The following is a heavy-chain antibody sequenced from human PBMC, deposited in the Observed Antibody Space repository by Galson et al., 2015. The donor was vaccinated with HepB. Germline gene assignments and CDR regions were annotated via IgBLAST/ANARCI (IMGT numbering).Heavy chain of an antibody. J-gene: IGHJ6*03. CDR1: GYTFTSYG. CDR3: ARDLAPYDFWSGYYSYYYYYYMDV. D-gene: IGHD3-3*01. CDR2: ISAYNGNT. Sequence: SVKVSCKASGYTFTSYGISWVRQAPGQGLEWMGWISAYNGNTNYAQKLQGRVTMTTDTSTSTAYMELRSLRSDDTAVYYCARDLAPYDFWSGYYSYYYYYYMDVWGKGTTVTVSS. V-gene: IGHV1-18*01.